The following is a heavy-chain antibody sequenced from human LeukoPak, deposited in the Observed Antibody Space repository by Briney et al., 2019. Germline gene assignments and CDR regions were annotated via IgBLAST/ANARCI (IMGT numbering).Heavy chain of an antibody. V-gene: IGHV4-30-2*01. CDR1: GGSISSGGYY. D-gene: IGHD3/OR15-3a*01. Sequence: SETLSLTCTVSGGSISSGGYYWSWIRQPPGKGLEWIGYIYQSGSTYYNPSLKSRVTMSVDTSKNQFSLKLSSVTAADTAVYYCARDGRPRAFDIWGQGTMVTVSS. J-gene: IGHJ3*02. CDR3: ARDGRPRAFDI. CDR2: IYQSGST.